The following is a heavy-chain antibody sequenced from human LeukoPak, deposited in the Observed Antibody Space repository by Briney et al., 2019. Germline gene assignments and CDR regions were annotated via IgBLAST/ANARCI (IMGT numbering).Heavy chain of an antibody. CDR2: ISGSGGST. V-gene: IGHV3-23*01. CDR1: GFTFSSYA. D-gene: IGHD3-10*01. CDR3: ARVGGSGSYFPDY. J-gene: IGHJ4*02. Sequence: GGSLRLSCAASGFTFSSYAMSWVRQAPGKELEWVSAISGSGGSTYYADSVKGRFTISRDNSKNTLYLQMNSLRAEDTAVYYCARVGGSGSYFPDYWGQGTLVTVPS.